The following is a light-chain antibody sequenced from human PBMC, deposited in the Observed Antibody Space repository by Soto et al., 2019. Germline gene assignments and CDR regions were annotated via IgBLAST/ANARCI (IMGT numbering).Light chain of an antibody. CDR1: SSDVGGYNY. Sequence: QSALTQPASVSGSPGQSITISCTGTSSDVGGYNYVSWYQQHPGKAPKLTIYDVSNRPSGVSNRFSGSKSGNTASLTISGLQAEDEADYYCSSYTSSSTHWVFGGGTKVTVL. CDR2: DVS. V-gene: IGLV2-14*01. CDR3: SSYTSSSTHWV. J-gene: IGLJ3*02.